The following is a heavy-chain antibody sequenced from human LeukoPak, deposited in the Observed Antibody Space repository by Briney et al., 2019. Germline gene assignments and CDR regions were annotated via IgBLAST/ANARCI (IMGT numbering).Heavy chain of an antibody. Sequence: GGSLRLSCAASGFTFSSYWMHWVRQAPGKGLVWVSRINSDGSSTSYADSVKGRFTISRDNAKNTLYLQMNSLRAEDTAVYYCARGRAFWSGYTDPQYYYYMDVWGKGTTVTVSS. V-gene: IGHV3-74*01. D-gene: IGHD3-3*01. CDR2: INSDGSST. CDR1: GFTFSSYW. CDR3: ARGRAFWSGYTDPQYYYYMDV. J-gene: IGHJ6*03.